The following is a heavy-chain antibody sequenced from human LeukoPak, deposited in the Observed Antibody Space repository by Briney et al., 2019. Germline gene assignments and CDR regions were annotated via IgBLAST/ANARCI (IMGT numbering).Heavy chain of an antibody. CDR3: AKPGCSSTSCQDFDY. V-gene: IGHV3-23*01. CDR1: GCTFSSYA. J-gene: IGHJ4*02. Sequence: PGGSLRLSCAASGCTFSSYAMSWVRQAPGKGLEWVSAISGSGGSTYYADSVKGRFTISRDNSKNTLYLQMNSLRAEDTAVYYCAKPGCSSTSCQDFDYWGQGTLVTVSS. CDR2: ISGSGGST. D-gene: IGHD2-2*01.